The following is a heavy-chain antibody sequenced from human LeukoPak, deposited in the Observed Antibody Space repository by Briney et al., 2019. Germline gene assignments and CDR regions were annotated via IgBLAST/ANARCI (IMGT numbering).Heavy chain of an antibody. CDR2: VNHSGTT. CDR3: ARRASVAATLDY. J-gene: IGHJ4*02. Sequence: SETLSLTCAVYGESFSGHYWSWIRQPPGKGLEWIGEVNHSGTTNYNPSLKSRVTISVDTSKNQFSLKLRSVTAADTAVYYYARRASVAATLDYWGQGTLVTVSS. CDR1: GESFSGHY. V-gene: IGHV4-34*01. D-gene: IGHD2-15*01.